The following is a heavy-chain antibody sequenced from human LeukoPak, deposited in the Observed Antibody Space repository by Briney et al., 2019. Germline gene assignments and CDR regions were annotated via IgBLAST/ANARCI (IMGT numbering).Heavy chain of an antibody. D-gene: IGHD3-10*02. CDR1: GFTFSNHA. Sequence: GGSLRLSCAASGFTFSNHAMSWVRQAPGKGLEWVSYISSSGSTIYYADSVKGRFTISRDNAKNSLYLQMNSLRAEDTAVYYCAELGITMIGGVWGKGTTVTISS. J-gene: IGHJ6*04. CDR2: ISSSGSTI. CDR3: AELGITMIGGV. V-gene: IGHV3-48*03.